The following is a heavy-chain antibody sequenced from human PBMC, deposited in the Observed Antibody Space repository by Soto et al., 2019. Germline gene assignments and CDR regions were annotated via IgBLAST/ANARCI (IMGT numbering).Heavy chain of an antibody. CDR2: IIPVFATA. Sequence: AVKVSCKASGGTFNSYAISWVRQAPGQGLEWMGGIIPVFATANYAQKFQGRVTFTADESTTTVYMELSSLKSDDTAVYYCARRNKKLYPFDYWGQGTLVTVSS. CDR3: ARRNKKLYPFDY. J-gene: IGHJ4*02. V-gene: IGHV1-69*13. CDR1: GGTFNSYA.